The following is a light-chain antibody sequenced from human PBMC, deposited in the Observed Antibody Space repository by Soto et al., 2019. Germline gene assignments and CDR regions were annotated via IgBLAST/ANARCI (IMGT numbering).Light chain of an antibody. J-gene: IGKJ4*01. CDR3: QQYASSPLT. Sequence: EIVLTQSPGTLSVSQGERATLSCRASQSVGRDYLAWYQQKPGQAPRLLIYDASSRATGIPDRFSGSGSGTDFTLTISRLEPEVFAVYSCQQYASSPLTFGGGTKVEAK. V-gene: IGKV3-20*01. CDR2: DAS. CDR1: QSVGRDY.